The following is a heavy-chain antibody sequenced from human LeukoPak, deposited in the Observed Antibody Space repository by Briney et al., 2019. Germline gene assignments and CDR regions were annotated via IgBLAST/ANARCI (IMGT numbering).Heavy chain of an antibody. CDR2: IYTSGST. D-gene: IGHD6-13*01. Sequence: SETLSLTCAVYGGSFSSYYWSWIRQPAGKGLEWIGRIYTSGSTNYNPSLKSRVTMSVDTSRNQFSLKLSSVTAADTAVYYCARELGQQLANWFDPWGQGTLVTVSS. J-gene: IGHJ5*02. V-gene: IGHV4-4*07. CDR1: GGSFSSYY. CDR3: ARELGQQLANWFDP.